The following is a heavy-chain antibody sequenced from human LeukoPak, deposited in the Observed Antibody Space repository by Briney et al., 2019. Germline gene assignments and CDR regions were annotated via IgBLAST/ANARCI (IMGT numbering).Heavy chain of an antibody. Sequence: GGSLRLSCAASGFTFSIYSMNWVRQAPGKGLQWVSYISSSSSTIYYADSVKGRFTISRDNAKNSLYLQMNSLRDEDTAVYYCAREVSGDPWYNWFDPWGQGTLVTVSS. CDR3: AREVSGDPWYNWFDP. J-gene: IGHJ5*02. CDR2: ISSSSSTI. V-gene: IGHV3-48*02. CDR1: GFTFSIYS. D-gene: IGHD4-17*01.